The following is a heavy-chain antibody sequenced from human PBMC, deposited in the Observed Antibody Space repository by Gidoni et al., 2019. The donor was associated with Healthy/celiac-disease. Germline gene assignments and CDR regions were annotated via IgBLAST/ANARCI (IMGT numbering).Heavy chain of an antibody. D-gene: IGHD2-2*01. CDR1: GFTFSSYG. Sequence: QVQLVESGGGVVQPGRSLRLSCAASGFTFSSYGMHWVRQAPGKGLEWVAVISYDGSNKYYADSVKGRFTISRDNSKNTLYLQMNSLRAEDTAVYYCAKGGDIVVVPAAILDYWGQGTLVTVSS. J-gene: IGHJ4*02. CDR2: ISYDGSNK. CDR3: AKGGDIVVVPAAILDY. V-gene: IGHV3-30*18.